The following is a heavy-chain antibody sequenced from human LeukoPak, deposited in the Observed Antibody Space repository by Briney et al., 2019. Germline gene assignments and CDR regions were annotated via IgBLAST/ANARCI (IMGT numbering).Heavy chain of an antibody. V-gene: IGHV4-34*01. CDR2: INHSGST. CDR1: GGSFSGYY. Sequence: TSETLSLNCAVYGGSFSGYYWSWIRQPSGKGLEWIGEINHSGSTNYNPSLKSRVTISVDTSKNQFSLKLSSVTAADTAVYCCASQMARGYDFWSGYFTGGNYGMDVWGQGTTVTVSS. CDR3: ASQMARGYDFWSGYFTGGNYGMDV. D-gene: IGHD3-3*01. J-gene: IGHJ6*02.